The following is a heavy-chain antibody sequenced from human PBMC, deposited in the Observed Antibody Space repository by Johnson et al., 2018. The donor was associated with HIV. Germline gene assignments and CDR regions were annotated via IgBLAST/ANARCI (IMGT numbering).Heavy chain of an antibody. V-gene: IGHV3-11*04. Sequence: QVLLVESGGGLVKPGRSLRLSCAASGFTFSDYYMSWIRQAPGKGLEWVSYISSSGSTIYYADSVKGRFTISRDNTKNSLYLQMNSLRAEDTAVYYCAREEVTIFGVAYDAFDIWGQGTMVTVSS. CDR3: AREEVTIFGVAYDAFDI. D-gene: IGHD3-3*01. CDR1: GFTFSDYY. CDR2: ISSSGSTI. J-gene: IGHJ3*02.